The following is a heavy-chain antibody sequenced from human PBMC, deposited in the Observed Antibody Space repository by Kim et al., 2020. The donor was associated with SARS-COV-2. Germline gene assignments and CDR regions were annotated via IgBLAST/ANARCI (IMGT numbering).Heavy chain of an antibody. J-gene: IGHJ1*01. D-gene: IGHD6-19*01. V-gene: IGHV1-69*02. Sequence: SVKVSCKASGGTFSSYTISWVRQAPGQGLEWMGRIIPILGIANYAQKFQGRVTITADKSTSTAYMELSSLRSEDTAVYYCARVSSGWLHEYFQHWGQGTLVTVSS. CDR3: ARVSSGWLHEYFQH. CDR2: IIPILGIA. CDR1: GGTFSSYT.